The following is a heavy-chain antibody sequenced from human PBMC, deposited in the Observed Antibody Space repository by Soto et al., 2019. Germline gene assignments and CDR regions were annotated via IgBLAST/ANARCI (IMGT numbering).Heavy chain of an antibody. CDR2: IDPSDSHT. CDR3: ARARNWDASQYYYYGLDV. CDR1: GYGFTSYW. V-gene: IGHV5-10-1*01. D-gene: IGHD1-1*01. J-gene: IGHJ6*02. Sequence: GASLKISCQGSGYGFTSYWTSWVRQVSGKGLEWMGTIDPSDSHTIYSPSFQGHVTISADKSISAAYLQWSSLKASDTAVYYCARARNWDASQYYYYGLDVWGQGTTVTVSS.